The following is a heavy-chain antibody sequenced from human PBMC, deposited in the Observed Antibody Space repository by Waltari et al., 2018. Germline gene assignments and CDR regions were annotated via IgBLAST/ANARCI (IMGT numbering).Heavy chain of an antibody. CDR3: ARPRGAAAGTWFDP. Sequence: QLQLQESGPGLVKPSETLSLTCTVSGGSISSSSYYWGWIRQPPGKGLEWIGSIYYSGSTYYNPSLKSRVTISVDTSKNQFSLKLSSVTAADTAVYYCARPRGAAAGTWFDPWGQGTLVTVSS. CDR1: GGSISSSSYY. V-gene: IGHV4-39*01. CDR2: IYYSGST. J-gene: IGHJ5*02. D-gene: IGHD6-13*01.